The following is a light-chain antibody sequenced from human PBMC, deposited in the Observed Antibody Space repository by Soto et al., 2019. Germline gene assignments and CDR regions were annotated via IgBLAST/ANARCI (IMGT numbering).Light chain of an antibody. CDR3: QQNYRATPWT. J-gene: IGKJ1*01. CDR1: QSISRY. CDR2: AAS. V-gene: IGKV1-39*01. Sequence: DIQMTQSPSSLSASVGDRITITCRASQSISRYLNWYQHKPGKAPKLQINAASSLERAVPSRFSGGGSGTDFTLNISSLQPDDFATYYCQQNYRATPWTFGQGTKVEVK.